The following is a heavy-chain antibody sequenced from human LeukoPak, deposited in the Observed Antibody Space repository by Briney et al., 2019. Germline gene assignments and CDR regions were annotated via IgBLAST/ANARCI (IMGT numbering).Heavy chain of an antibody. D-gene: IGHD4-17*01. CDR3: ARQLSNDGDYVGAFDS. V-gene: IGHV4-30-4*01. CDR2: IYYSGST. J-gene: IGHJ4*02. Sequence: SEALSLTCTVSGASIISDDSYWSWIRHPSGKGLEWIGNIYYSGSTYYNPSLESRVTISVDTSKNHFSLKLSSVTAADTAVYYCARQLSNDGDYVGAFDSWGQGTLVTASS. CDR1: GASIISDDSY.